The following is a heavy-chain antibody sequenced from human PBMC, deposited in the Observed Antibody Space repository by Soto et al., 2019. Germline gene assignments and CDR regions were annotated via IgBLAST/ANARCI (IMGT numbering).Heavy chain of an antibody. CDR3: AKNSYGDSWNFGLDV. V-gene: IGHV3-23*01. Sequence: PGGSLRLSCAASGFTFGNYGMNWVRQAPGKGLEWVSTISGSGSGSYYAESVKGRFTVSRDNSKNTMYLQVSSLRAEDTAVYYCAKNSYGDSWNFGLDVWGQGTTVTVSS. CDR2: ISGSGSGS. D-gene: IGHD4-17*01. CDR1: GFTFGNYG. J-gene: IGHJ6*02.